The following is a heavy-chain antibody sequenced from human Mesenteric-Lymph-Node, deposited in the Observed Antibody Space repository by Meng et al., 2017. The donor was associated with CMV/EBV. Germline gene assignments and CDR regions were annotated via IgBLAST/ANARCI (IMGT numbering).Heavy chain of an antibody. J-gene: IGHJ4*02. V-gene: IGHV4-34*01. D-gene: IGHD4-23*01. CDR3: ARHQRWLKSEGGFNY. CDR2: INHSGST. CDR1: GGSFSGYH. Sequence: QVKLQQLGAGLFKPSATLSLPCAVYGGSFSGYHWSWIRQPPGKGLEWIGEINHSGSTNYNPSLKSRVTISVDTSKNQFSLKLSSVTAADTAVYYCARHQRWLKSEGGFNYWGQGTLVTVSS.